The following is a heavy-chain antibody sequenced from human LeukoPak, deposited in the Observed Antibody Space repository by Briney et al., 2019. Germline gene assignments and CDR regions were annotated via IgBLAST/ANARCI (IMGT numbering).Heavy chain of an antibody. V-gene: IGHV3-23*01. Sequence: HSGGSLRLSCAASGFTFSSYAMSWVRQAPGKGLEWVSAISGSGGSTYYADSVKGRFTISRDNSKNTLYLQMNSLRAEDTAVYYCAKVFRPHGYHDILTGKLFDYWGQGTLVTVSS. J-gene: IGHJ4*02. CDR2: ISGSGGST. CDR1: GFTFSSYA. CDR3: AKVFRPHGYHDILTGKLFDY. D-gene: IGHD3-9*01.